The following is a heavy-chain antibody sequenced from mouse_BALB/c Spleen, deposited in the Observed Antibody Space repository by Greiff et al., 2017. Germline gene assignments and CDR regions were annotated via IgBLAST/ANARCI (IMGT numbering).Heavy chain of an antibody. D-gene: IGHD1-2*01. J-gene: IGHJ4*01. CDR2: INPGSGGT. CDR3: ARSADYYAMDY. V-gene: IGHV1-54*01. CDR1: GYAFTNYL. Sequence: VQLQQSGAELVRPGTSVKVSCKASGYAFTNYLIEWVKQRPGQGLEWIGVINPGSGGTKYNEKFKGKATLTADKSSSTAYMQLSSLTSDDSAVYFCARSADYYAMDYWGQGTSVTVSS.